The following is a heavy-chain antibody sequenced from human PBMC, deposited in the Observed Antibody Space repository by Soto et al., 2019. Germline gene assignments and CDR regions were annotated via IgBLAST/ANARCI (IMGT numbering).Heavy chain of an antibody. D-gene: IGHD6-13*01. CDR3: ARDYSRSWYRWFNP. CDR1: GYTFTTYG. CDR2: ISAYNGNT. V-gene: IGHV1-18*01. J-gene: IGHJ5*02. Sequence: ASVKVSCKASGYTFTTYGISWVRQAPGQGLEWMGWISAYNGNTNYAQKVQGRVTMTTDTSTSTAYMELRSLRSDDTAVYYCARDYSRSWYRWFNPWGKGTLVIVSS.